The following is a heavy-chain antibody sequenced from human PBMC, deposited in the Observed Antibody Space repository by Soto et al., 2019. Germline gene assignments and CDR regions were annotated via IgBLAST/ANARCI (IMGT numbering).Heavy chain of an antibody. J-gene: IGHJ4*02. D-gene: IGHD1-26*01. Sequence: SETLSLTCTVSGGSISSGDYYWSWIRQPPGKGLEWIGYIYYSGSTYYNPSLKSRVTISVDTSKNQFSLKLSSVTAADTAVYYCARVGRYTISTIVDYWGQGTLVTVSS. CDR3: ARVGRYTISTIVDY. V-gene: IGHV4-30-4*01. CDR2: IYYSGST. CDR1: GGSISSGDYY.